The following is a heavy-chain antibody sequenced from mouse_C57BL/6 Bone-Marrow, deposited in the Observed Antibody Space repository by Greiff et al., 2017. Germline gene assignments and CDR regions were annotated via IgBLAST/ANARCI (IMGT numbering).Heavy chain of an antibody. J-gene: IGHJ4*01. CDR2: IYPGDGDT. Sequence: VKLQESGPELVKPGASVKISCKASGYAFSSSWMNWVKQRPGKGLEWIGRIYPGDGDTNYNGKFKGTATLTADKSSSTAYMQLSSLTSEDSAVYFCARGDYGAMDYWGQGTSVTVSS. CDR1: GYAFSSSW. CDR3: ARGDYGAMDY. V-gene: IGHV1-82*01. D-gene: IGHD2-4*01.